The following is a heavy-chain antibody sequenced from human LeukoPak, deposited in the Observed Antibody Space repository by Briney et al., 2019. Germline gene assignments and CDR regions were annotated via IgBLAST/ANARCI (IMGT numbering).Heavy chain of an antibody. CDR2: ISSGSNYI. V-gene: IGHV3-21*01. CDR1: GFTFSSYR. CDR3: ARTIVGEYYDN. Sequence: GGSLRLSCAASGFTFSSYRMNWVRQAPGKGLEWVSTISSGSNYIYYADSMKGRFTISRDNAKDSLYLQMNRLRAEDTAVYFCARTIVGEYYDNWGQGTLVTVSS. D-gene: IGHD1-26*01. J-gene: IGHJ4*02.